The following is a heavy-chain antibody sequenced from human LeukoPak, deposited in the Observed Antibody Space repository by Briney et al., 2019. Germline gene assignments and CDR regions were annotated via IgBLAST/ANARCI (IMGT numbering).Heavy chain of an antibody. V-gene: IGHV3-48*03. D-gene: IGHD6-6*01. CDR1: GFTFSSYE. CDR2: ISSGRTI. CDR3: ARLYSSSSGKAFDI. J-gene: IGHJ3*02. Sequence: VGSLRLSCAASGFTFSSYEMNWVRQAPGKGLEWVAYISSGRTIYYADSVKGRFTISRDNAKNSLYLQMNSLRAEDTAVYYCARLYSSSSGKAFDIWGQGTMVTVSS.